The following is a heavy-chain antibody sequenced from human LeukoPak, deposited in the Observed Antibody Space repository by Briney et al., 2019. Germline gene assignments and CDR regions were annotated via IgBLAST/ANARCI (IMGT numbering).Heavy chain of an antibody. D-gene: IGHD3-10*01. CDR3: ARAPMVRGVIGALREGDY. V-gene: IGHV1-2*02. Sequence: ASVKVSCKASGYTFTGYYMHWVRQAPGQGLEWMGWINPNSGGTNYAQKFQGRVTMTRDTSISTAYMELSRLRSDDTAVYYCARAPMVRGVIGALREGDYWGQGTLVTVSS. CDR2: INPNSGGT. J-gene: IGHJ4*02. CDR1: GYTFTGYY.